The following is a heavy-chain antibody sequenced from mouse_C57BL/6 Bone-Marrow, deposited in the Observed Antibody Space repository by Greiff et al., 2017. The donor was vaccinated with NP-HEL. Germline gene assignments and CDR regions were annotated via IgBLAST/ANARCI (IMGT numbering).Heavy chain of an antibody. CDR3: ARPRDAYWYFEG. V-gene: IGHV8-12*01. Sequence: QVQLKESGPGLLQSSQTLSLTCSFSGFSLSTSGMGVSWIRQPSGKGLEWLAHIYWDDDKRYNPSLKSRLTISKDTSRNQVFLKITSVDTADTATYYCARPRDAYWYFEGWGTVTTVTVAS. J-gene: IGHJ1*03. D-gene: IGHD3-3*01. CDR1: GFSLSTSGMG. CDR2: IYWDDDK.